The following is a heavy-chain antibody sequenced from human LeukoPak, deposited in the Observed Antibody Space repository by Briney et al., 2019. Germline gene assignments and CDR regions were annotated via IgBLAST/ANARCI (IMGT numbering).Heavy chain of an antibody. J-gene: IGHJ4*02. D-gene: IGHD3-22*01. CDR2: IGSGGGNT. Sequence: PGGSLRLSCAASGFTFSSHAMGWVRQAQGKGLEWVSLIGSGGGNTYYADSVRGRFTISRDNSKNTLYLQMNSLGAEDTAVYYCARGGSMIVESLPFDYWGQGTLVTVSS. V-gene: IGHV3-23*01. CDR1: GFTFSSHA. CDR3: ARGGSMIVESLPFDY.